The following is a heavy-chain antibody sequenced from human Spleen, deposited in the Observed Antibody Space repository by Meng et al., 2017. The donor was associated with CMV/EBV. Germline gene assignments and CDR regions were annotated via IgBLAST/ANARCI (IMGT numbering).Heavy chain of an antibody. J-gene: IGHJ6*02. V-gene: IGHV1-69-2*01. Sequence: HWVQQAPGKGLEWMGLVDPEDGETIYAEKFQGRVTITADRSRNTAYMELSSLRSEDTAVYYCATKDCSSMRCYRPTTHYYFYYGVDVWGQGTTVTVSS. D-gene: IGHD2-2*01. CDR3: ATKDCSSMRCYRPTTHYYFYYGVDV. CDR2: VDPEDGET.